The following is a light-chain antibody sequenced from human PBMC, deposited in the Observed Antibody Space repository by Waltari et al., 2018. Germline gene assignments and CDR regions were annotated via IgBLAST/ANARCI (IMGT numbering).Light chain of an antibody. CDR2: RAS. Sequence: DIQMTQSPSALSASVGDRVTITCRASQRTTTWLAWYQQKPGKAPNLLIYRASTLKSGVPSRFSASGSGTEFTLTISGLQPDDFATYYCQQSYRYPATFGQGTKLEI. CDR1: QRTTTW. V-gene: IGKV1-5*03. J-gene: IGKJ2*01. CDR3: QQSYRYPAT.